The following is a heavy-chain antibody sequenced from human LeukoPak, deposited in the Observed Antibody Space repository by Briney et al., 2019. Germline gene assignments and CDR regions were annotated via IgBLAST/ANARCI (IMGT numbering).Heavy chain of an antibody. CDR3: ARVAHYDSSGYYSDY. V-gene: IGHV4-34*01. CDR1: GGSFSGYY. J-gene: IGHJ4*02. CDR2: INHSGNT. D-gene: IGHD3-22*01. Sequence: SETLSLTCAVYGGSFSGYYWSWIRQPPGKGLEWIGEINHSGNTNYNPSLKSRVTISVDTSKNQFSLKLSSVTAADTAVYYCARVAHYDSSGYYSDYWGQGTLVTVSS.